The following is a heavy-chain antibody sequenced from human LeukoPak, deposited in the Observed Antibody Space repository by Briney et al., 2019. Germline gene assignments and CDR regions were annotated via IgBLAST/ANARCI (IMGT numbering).Heavy chain of an antibody. CDR2: ISSSSSYI. CDR3: ARDRGGDFWSGYYTGHFDH. J-gene: IGHJ4*02. Sequence: PGGSLRLSCAASGFTFSSYSMNWVRQAPGKGLEWVSSISSSSSYINYADSVRGRFTISRDNAKNSLFLQMNSLRAEDTAVYYCARDRGGDFWSGYYTGHFDHWGQGTLVTVSS. V-gene: IGHV3-21*01. CDR1: GFTFSSYS. D-gene: IGHD3-3*01.